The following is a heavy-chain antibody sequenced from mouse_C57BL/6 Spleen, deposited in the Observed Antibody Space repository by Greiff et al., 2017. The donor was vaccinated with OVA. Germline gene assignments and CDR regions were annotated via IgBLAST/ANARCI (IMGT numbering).Heavy chain of an antibody. CDR1: GYAFSSSW. J-gene: IGHJ2*01. CDR2: IYPGDGDT. V-gene: IGHV1-82*01. D-gene: IGHD1-1*01. Sequence: QVQLQQSGPELVKPGASVKISCKASGYAFSSSWMNWVKQRPGKGLEWIGRIYPGDGDTNYNGKFKGKATLTADKSSSKAYMQLSSLTSEDSAVYFCARETYYYVDYWGQGTTLTVSS. CDR3: ARETYYYVDY.